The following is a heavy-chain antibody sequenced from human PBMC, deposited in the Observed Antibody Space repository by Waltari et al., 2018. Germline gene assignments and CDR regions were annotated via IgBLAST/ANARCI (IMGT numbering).Heavy chain of an antibody. D-gene: IGHD1-26*01. CDR1: GYSFTSYW. CDR3: ARPGVSGSYEAFFFDY. CDR2: IYPGDSDT. Sequence: EVQLVQAGAEVKKPGGSLKICCKGSGYSFTSYWIGWVRQMPGKGLEWVGIIYPGDSDTRYSPSFQGQVTISADKSISTAYLQWSSLKASDTAMYYCARPGVSGSYEAFFFDYWGQGTLVTVSS. J-gene: IGHJ4*02. V-gene: IGHV5-51*01.